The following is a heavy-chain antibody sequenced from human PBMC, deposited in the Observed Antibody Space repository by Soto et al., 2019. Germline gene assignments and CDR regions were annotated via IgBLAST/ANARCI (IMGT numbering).Heavy chain of an antibody. J-gene: IGHJ4*02. V-gene: IGHV4-59*01. CDR3: ARSEQYSSGWYRY. CDR2: IYYSGST. CDR1: GGSISSYY. D-gene: IGHD6-19*01. Sequence: SETLSLTCTVSGGSISSYYWSWIRQPPGKGLEWIGYIYYSGSTNYNPSLKSRVTISVDTSKNQFSLKLSSVTAADTAVYYCARSEQYSSGWYRYWGQGTLVTVSS.